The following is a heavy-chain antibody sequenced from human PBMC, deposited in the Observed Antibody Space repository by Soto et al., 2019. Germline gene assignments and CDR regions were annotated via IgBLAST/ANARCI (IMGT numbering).Heavy chain of an antibody. CDR1: GFTFSTYG. J-gene: IGHJ6*04. CDR2: IMYEGINK. CDR3: ARDRITGYYYDSSGSPQSPYYYYGMDV. D-gene: IGHD3-22*01. Sequence: PGGSLRLSCAASGFTFSTYGMHWFRQAPGKGLEGVAVIMYEGINKYYADSVKGRFTISRDNSKNTLYLQMTSLRAEDTAVYYCARDRITGYYYDSSGSPQSPYYYYGMDVWGKGTTVTVSS. V-gene: IGHV3-33*01.